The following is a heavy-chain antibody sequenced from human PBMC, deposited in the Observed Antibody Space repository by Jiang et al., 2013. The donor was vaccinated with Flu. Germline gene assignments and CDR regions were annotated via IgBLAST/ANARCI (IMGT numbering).Heavy chain of an antibody. Sequence: GGGVVQPGRSLRLSCAASGFTFSSYAMHWVRQAPGKGLEWVAVISYDGSNKYYADSVKGRFTISRDNSKNTLYLQMNSLRAEDTAVYYCARRYYYGSGSYPDYWGQGTLVTVSS. CDR3: ARRYYYGSGSYPDY. CDR2: ISYDGSNK. CDR1: GFTFSSYA. D-gene: IGHD3-10*01. J-gene: IGHJ4*02. V-gene: IGHV3-30-3*01.